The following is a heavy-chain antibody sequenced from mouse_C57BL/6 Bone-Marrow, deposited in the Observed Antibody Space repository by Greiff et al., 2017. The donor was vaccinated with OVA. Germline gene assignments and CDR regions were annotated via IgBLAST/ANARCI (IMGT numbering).Heavy chain of an antibody. V-gene: IGHV14-4*01. CDR1: GFNIKDDY. J-gene: IGHJ4*01. CDR3: TDYGSRCPYVMDY. Sequence: VQLQQSGAELVRPGASVKLSCTASGFNIKDDYMHWVKQRPEQGLEWIGWIDPEKGDTEYASKFQGKATITADTSSNTAYLQLSSLTSEDTAVYYCTDYGSRCPYVMDYWGQGTSVTVSS. D-gene: IGHD1-1*01. CDR2: IDPEKGDT.